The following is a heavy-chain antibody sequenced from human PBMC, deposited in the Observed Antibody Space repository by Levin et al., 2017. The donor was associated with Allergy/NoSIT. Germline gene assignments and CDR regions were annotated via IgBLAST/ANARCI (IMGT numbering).Heavy chain of an antibody. V-gene: IGHV3-11*01. CDR1: GFTFSDYY. CDR3: ARVTRCGGDCYFLDF. D-gene: IGHD2-21*02. Sequence: GGSLRLSCAASGFTFSDYYMSWIRRAPGRGLEWVSYISGSGTIIYYGDSVKGRFTISRDNAKNSLYLQMNSLSAEDTAVYYCARVTRCGGDCYFLDFWGQGALVTVSS. CDR2: ISGSGTII. J-gene: IGHJ4*02.